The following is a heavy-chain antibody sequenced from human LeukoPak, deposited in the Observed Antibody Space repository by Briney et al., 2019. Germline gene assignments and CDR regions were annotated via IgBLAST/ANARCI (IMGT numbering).Heavy chain of an antibody. V-gene: IGHV3-7*01. D-gene: IGHD3-22*01. Sequence: PGGSLRLSCAASGFNFSSYWMSWVRQAPGKGLEWVANIKQDGNEKYFVDSVKGRFTISRNNAKNSLFLQMNSLRAEDTAVYYCARDQTSFDGSGYYFNDGLDYWGQGTLVTVSS. CDR2: IKQDGNEK. CDR1: GFNFSSYW. J-gene: IGHJ4*02. CDR3: ARDQTSFDGSGYYFNDGLDY.